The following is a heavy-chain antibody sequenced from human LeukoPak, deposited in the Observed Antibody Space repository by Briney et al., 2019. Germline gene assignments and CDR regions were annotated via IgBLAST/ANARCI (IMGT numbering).Heavy chain of an antibody. CDR2: IIPIFGTA. Sequence: GASVEVSCKASGGTFSSYAISWVRQAPGQGLEWMGGIIPIFGTANYAQKFQGRVTITADKSTSTAYMELSSLRSEDTAVYYCARRSGTGISNYYYYGMDVWGKGTTVTVSS. V-gene: IGHV1-69*06. CDR1: GGTFSSYA. CDR3: ARRSGTGISNYYYYGMDV. J-gene: IGHJ6*04. D-gene: IGHD6-13*01.